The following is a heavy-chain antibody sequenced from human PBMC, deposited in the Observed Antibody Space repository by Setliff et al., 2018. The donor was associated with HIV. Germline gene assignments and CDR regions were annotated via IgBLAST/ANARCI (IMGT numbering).Heavy chain of an antibody. CDR2: IYFNGKT. CDR1: GYSISSGYY. CDR3: ARDVHANINAQDV. J-gene: IGHJ1*01. D-gene: IGHD2-8*01. Sequence: PSETLSLTCAVSGYSISSGYYWTWIRQHPEKGLEWIGYIYFNGKTYYNPSLGGRATMSVGTSKNQFSLMLSSVTAADTAVYYCARDVHANINAQDVWGQGTLVTVSS. V-gene: IGHV4-31*11.